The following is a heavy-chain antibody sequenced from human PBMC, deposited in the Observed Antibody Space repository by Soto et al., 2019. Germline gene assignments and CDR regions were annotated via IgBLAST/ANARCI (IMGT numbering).Heavy chain of an antibody. Sequence: ASVKVSCKASGYTFTSYYMHWVRQAPGQGLEWMGIINPSGGSTSYAQKFQGRVTMTRDTSTSTVYMELSSLRSEDTAVYYCARYIFGVVIGPIYGMDVWGQGTTVTVSS. CDR1: GYTFTSYY. CDR3: ARYIFGVVIGPIYGMDV. CDR2: INPSGGST. J-gene: IGHJ6*02. V-gene: IGHV1-46*01. D-gene: IGHD3-3*01.